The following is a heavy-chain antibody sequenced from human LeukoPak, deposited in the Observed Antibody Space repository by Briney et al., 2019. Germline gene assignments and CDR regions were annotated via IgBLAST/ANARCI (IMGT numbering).Heavy chain of an antibody. CDR2: IYSSGST. J-gene: IGHJ5*02. V-gene: IGHV4-4*07. D-gene: IGHD3-10*01. CDR1: GGSIGSFY. Sequence: SETLSLTCTVSGGSIGSFYWSWIRQPAGKGLEWIGRIYSSGSTDYNSSLKSRVTMSVDTSNNQFSLKLSSVTAADSAIYYCARDLPSFYFGSGNMFDPRGQGTLVTVSS. CDR3: ARDLPSFYFGSGNMFDP.